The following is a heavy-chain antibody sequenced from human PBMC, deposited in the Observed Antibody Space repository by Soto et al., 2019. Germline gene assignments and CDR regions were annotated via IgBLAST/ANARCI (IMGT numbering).Heavy chain of an antibody. CDR3: ARDSDYIIAY. CDR2: IHTYNGNT. D-gene: IGHD4-17*01. V-gene: IGHV1-18*01. Sequence: QVQLVQSGGEVKKPGASVKVSCKASGYTFTSYGISWVRQAPGQGLEWEGWIHTYNGNTNFAQKLQGRVTLTTDTSTSTAYMELRSLRSDDTAVYYCARDSDYIIAYWGQGTLVTVSS. CDR1: GYTFTSYG. J-gene: IGHJ4*02.